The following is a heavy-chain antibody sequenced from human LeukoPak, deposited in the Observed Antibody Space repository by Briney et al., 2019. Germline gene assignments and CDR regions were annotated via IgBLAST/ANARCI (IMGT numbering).Heavy chain of an antibody. CDR1: GFTFNSYW. V-gene: IGHV3-74*01. Sequence: GGSLRLSCAASGFTFNSYWMHWVRQAPGKGLVWVSRINSDGSSTIYADSVKGRVTISRDNAKNTLYLQMNSLRAEDTAVYYCARTAYYMDVWGKGTTVTVSS. J-gene: IGHJ6*03. CDR3: ARTAYYMDV. CDR2: INSDGSST.